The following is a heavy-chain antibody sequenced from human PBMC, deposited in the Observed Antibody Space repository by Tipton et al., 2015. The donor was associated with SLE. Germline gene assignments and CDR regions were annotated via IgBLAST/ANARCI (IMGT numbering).Heavy chain of an antibody. D-gene: IGHD5-24*01. CDR3: AVEKDGYNNYFDY. Sequence: SLRLSCAASGFTFSSYEMNWVRQAPGKGLEWVSYTSSSGSTIYYADSVKGRFTISRDNAKNSLYLQMNSLRAEDTAVYYCAVEKDGYNNYFDYWGQGTLVTVSS. J-gene: IGHJ4*02. CDR2: TSSSGSTI. CDR1: GFTFSSYE. V-gene: IGHV3-48*03.